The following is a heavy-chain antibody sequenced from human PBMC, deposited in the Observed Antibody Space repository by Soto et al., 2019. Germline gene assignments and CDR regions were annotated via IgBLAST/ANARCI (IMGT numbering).Heavy chain of an antibody. J-gene: IGHJ6*02. CDR3: AKGYYGSGSYYNPYYYYGMDV. Sequence: GGSLRLSCAASGFTFSSYAMSWVRQAPGKGLEWVSAISGSGGSTYYADSVKGRFTISRDNSKNTLYLQMNSLRAEDTAVYYCAKGYYGSGSYYNPYYYYGMDVWGQGTTVTVAS. CDR2: ISGSGGST. V-gene: IGHV3-23*01. CDR1: GFTFSSYA. D-gene: IGHD3-10*01.